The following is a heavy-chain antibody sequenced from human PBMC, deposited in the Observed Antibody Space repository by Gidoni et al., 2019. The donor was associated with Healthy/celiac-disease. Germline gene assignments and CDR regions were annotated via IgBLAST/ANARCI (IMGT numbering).Heavy chain of an antibody. V-gene: IGHV4-38-2*02. J-gene: IGHJ4*02. D-gene: IGHD6-13*01. CDR2: IYHSGST. Sequence: QVQLQESGPGLVKPSETLSLTCTVSGYSISSGYYWGWSRQPPGKGLEWIGSIYHSGSTYYNPSLKSRVTISVDTSKNQFSLKLSSVTAADTAVYYCARVNLGSSSWFVYFDYWGQGTLVTVSS. CDR1: GYSISSGYY. CDR3: ARVNLGSSSWFVYFDY.